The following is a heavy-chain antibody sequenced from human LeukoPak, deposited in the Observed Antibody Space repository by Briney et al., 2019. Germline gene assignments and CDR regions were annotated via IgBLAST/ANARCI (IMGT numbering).Heavy chain of an antibody. CDR3: VTLIAVAGWPIDY. Sequence: GGCLRLSCSASGFTFSSYAMHWVRQAPGKGLEYVSAISSNGGSTYYADSVKGRFTISRDNSKNTLYLQMSSLRAEDTAVYYCVTLIAVAGWPIDYWGQGTLVTVSS. CDR1: GFTFSSYA. CDR2: ISSNGGST. V-gene: IGHV3-64D*06. D-gene: IGHD6-19*01. J-gene: IGHJ4*02.